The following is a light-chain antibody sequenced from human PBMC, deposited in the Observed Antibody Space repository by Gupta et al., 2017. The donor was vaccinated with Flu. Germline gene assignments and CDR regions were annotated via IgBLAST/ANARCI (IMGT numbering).Light chain of an antibody. J-gene: IGLJ1*01. CDR3: SSYTAGSTYV. CDR2: DVS. CDR1: SSDVGGYNY. Sequence: SITVSCTGTSSDVGGYNYVSWYQHHPGKAPKLMIYDVSDRPSGVSDRFSGSKSGNMASLTISGLQAEDEADYYCSSYTAGSTYVFGTGTRVTVL. V-gene: IGLV2-14*03.